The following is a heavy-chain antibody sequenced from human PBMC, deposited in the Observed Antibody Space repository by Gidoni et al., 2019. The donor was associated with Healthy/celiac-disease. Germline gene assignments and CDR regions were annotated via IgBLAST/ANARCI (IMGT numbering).Heavy chain of an antibody. Sequence: QLQLQESGPGLVKPSETLSLTCTVSGGSISSSSYYWGWIRQPPGKGLEWIGSIYYSGSTYYNPSLKSRVTISVDTSKNQFSLKLSSVTAADTAVYYCASFYDILTGYDYWGQGTLVTVSS. CDR2: IYYSGST. CDR1: GGSISSSSYY. J-gene: IGHJ4*02. V-gene: IGHV4-39*01. CDR3: ASFYDILTGYDY. D-gene: IGHD3-9*01.